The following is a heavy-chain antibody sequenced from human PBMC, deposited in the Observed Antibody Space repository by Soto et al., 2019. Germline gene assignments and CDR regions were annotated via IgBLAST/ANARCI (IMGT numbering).Heavy chain of an antibody. CDR3: ARHDLPSPFYYYYYYMDV. CDR2: IYYSGST. V-gene: IGHV4-59*08. Sequence: SETLSLTCTVSGGSISSYYWSWIRQPPGKGLEWIGYIYYSGSTNYNPSLKSRVTISVDTSKNQFSLKLSSVTAADTAVYYCARHDLPSPFYYYYYYMDVWGKGTTVTVSS. J-gene: IGHJ6*03. CDR1: GGSISSYY.